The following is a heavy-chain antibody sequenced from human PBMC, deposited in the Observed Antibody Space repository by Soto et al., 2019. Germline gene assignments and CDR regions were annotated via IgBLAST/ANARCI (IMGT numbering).Heavy chain of an antibody. CDR3: AQGPKRSYEYYFDY. Sequence: EVQLLESGGGLVQPGGSLRLSCAASGFTFSSYAMSWVRQAPGKGLEWVSAISGSGGSTYYADSVKGRFPISRDNSKNTLYLQMNSLSAEDTAVYYCAQGPKRSYEYYFDYWGQGTLVTVSS. CDR1: GFTFSSYA. V-gene: IGHV3-23*01. CDR2: ISGSGGST. J-gene: IGHJ4*02. D-gene: IGHD5-18*01.